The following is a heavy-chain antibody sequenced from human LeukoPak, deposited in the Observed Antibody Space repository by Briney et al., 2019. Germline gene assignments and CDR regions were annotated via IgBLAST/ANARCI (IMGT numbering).Heavy chain of an antibody. Sequence: SVKVSCKASGGTFSSYAISWVRQAPGQGLEWMGRIIPILGIANYAQKFQGRVTITADKSTSTAYMELSSLRSEDTAVYYCATDYYGSGSYGYYGMDVWGQGTTVTVSS. CDR2: IIPILGIA. CDR3: ATDYYGSGSYGYYGMDV. V-gene: IGHV1-69*04. J-gene: IGHJ6*02. CDR1: GGTFSSYA. D-gene: IGHD3-10*01.